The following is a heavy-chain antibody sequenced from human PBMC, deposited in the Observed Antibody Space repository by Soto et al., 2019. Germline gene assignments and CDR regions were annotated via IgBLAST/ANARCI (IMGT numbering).Heavy chain of an antibody. Sequence: SETLSLTCAVTGGSINSSHWWSGVRQTPGMGLEWIGEIYHSGSTKYNPSLKSRVTISVDKSKNQFSLKLSSVTAADTALYYCARDGALGASRDSSVAFDIWGQGTMVT. J-gene: IGHJ3*02. V-gene: IGHV4-4*02. CDR2: IYHSGST. CDR3: ARDGALGASRDSSVAFDI. CDR1: GGSINSSHW. D-gene: IGHD3-22*01.